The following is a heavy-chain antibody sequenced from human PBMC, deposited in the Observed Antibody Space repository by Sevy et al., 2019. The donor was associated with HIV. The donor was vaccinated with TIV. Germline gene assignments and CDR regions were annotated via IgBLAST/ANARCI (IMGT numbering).Heavy chain of an antibody. D-gene: IGHD3-10*01. Sequence: SETLSLTCTVSGGSISSGSYYWSWIRQPAGKGLEWIGRIYTSGSTSYNPSLKSRVTISVDTSKNQFSLKLSSVTAADTAVYYCATTPMTYSYGSGSPPNWFDPWGQGTLVTVSS. CDR2: IYTSGST. CDR1: GGSISSGSYY. V-gene: IGHV4-61*02. CDR3: ATTPMTYSYGSGSPPNWFDP. J-gene: IGHJ5*02.